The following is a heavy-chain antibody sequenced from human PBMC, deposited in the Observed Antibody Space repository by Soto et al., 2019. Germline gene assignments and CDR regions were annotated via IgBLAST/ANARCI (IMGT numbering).Heavy chain of an antibody. CDR3: AKEVTSGLYYFDY. Sequence: GGSLRLSCAVSGFTFSNYAISWVRQAPGKGLEWVSIISGGGDTSYYADSVKGRFTISRDNSRNTLYLQMNSLRAGDSAKYYCAKEVTSGLYYFDYWGPGTLVTVSS. D-gene: IGHD6-19*01. V-gene: IGHV3-23*01. CDR2: ISGGGDTS. CDR1: GFTFSNYA. J-gene: IGHJ4*02.